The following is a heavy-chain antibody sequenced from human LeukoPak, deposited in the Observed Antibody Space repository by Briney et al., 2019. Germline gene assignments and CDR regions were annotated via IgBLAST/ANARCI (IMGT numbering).Heavy chain of an antibody. CDR2: IYTSGTT. Sequence: SETLSLTCTVSAGFISSHYWSWLRQPAGKGLEWIGRIYTSGTTNYNPSLKSRLTMSIDTSKNQFSLKLSSVNAADTAVYYCARDFEYWGQGILVTVSS. CDR3: ARDFEY. CDR1: AGFISSHY. J-gene: IGHJ4*02. V-gene: IGHV4-4*07.